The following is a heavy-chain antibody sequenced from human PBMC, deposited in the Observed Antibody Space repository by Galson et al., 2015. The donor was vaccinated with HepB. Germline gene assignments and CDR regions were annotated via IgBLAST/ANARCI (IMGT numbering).Heavy chain of an antibody. D-gene: IGHD2-2*01. J-gene: IGHJ3*02. CDR2: ISSSSSYI. V-gene: IGHV3-21*01. Sequence: SLRLSCAASGFTFSSYSMNWVRQAPGKGLEWVSSISSSSSYIYYADSVKGRFTISRDNAKNSLYLQMNSLRAEDTAVYYCARDNLLYCSSTSCAPFDIWGQGTMVTVSS. CDR3: ARDNLLYCSSTSCAPFDI. CDR1: GFTFSSYS.